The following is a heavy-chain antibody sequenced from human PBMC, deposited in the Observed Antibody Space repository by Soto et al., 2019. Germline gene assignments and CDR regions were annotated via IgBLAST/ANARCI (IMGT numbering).Heavy chain of an antibody. CDR1: GYTFTSYY. V-gene: IGHV1-46*01. Sequence: QVQLVQSGAEVKKPGASVKVSCKASGYTFTSYYMHWVRQAPGQGLEWMGIINPSGGSTSYAQKFQGRVTMTRDTSTSTVYIELSSLRSEDTAVYYCARGRLSYDYVWGSYFDYWGQGTLVTVSS. J-gene: IGHJ4*02. D-gene: IGHD3-16*01. CDR2: INPSGGST. CDR3: ARGRLSYDYVWGSYFDY.